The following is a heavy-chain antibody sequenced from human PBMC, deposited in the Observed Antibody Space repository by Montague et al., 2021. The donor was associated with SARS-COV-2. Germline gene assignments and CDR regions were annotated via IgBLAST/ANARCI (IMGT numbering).Heavy chain of an antibody. CDR3: AHRREGATLITEWFDP. CDR2: IYWDGDK. J-gene: IGHJ5*02. CDR1: GFSLSTNGVG. D-gene: IGHD3-16*01. Sequence: PALVKPTQTLTLTCTFSGFSLSTNGVGVGWIRQPPGKALEWLVLIYWDGDKRYSLSLMSRLTISRGTSKNQVVLTMTNMNPVDTATYYCAHRREGATLITEWFDPWGQGTMVTVSS. V-gene: IGHV2-5*02.